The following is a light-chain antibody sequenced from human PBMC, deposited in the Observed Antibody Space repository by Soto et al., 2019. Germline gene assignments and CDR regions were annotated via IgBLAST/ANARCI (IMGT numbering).Light chain of an antibody. CDR2: TNN. Sequence: QSALTQPPSASGTPGQRITISCSGTTSNIESHTVNWYQQVPGTAPKLLINTNNQRPSGVPDRFSGFKSGASASLAINGLQSEDEATYYCASWDDSRKGVFGTGTKPTVL. CDR3: ASWDDSRKGV. V-gene: IGLV1-44*01. J-gene: IGLJ1*01. CDR1: TSNIESHT.